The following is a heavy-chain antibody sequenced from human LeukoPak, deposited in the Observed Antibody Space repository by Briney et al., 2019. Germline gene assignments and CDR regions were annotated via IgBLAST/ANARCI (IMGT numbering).Heavy chain of an antibody. CDR1: GFTFSSYW. V-gene: IGHV3-7*01. J-gene: IGHJ4*02. Sequence: GGSLRLSCAASGFTFSSYWMSWVRQAPGKGLEWVANIKQDGSEKYYVDSVKGRFTISRDNAKNSLYLQMNSLRAEDTAVYYCARWAPVGSSPYIDYWGQGTLATASS. CDR3: ARWAPVGSSPYIDY. CDR2: IKQDGSEK. D-gene: IGHD6-6*01.